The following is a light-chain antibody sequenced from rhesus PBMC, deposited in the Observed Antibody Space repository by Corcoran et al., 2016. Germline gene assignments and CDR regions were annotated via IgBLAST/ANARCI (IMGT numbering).Light chain of an antibody. Sequence: DIQMTQSPSSLSASVGDRVTITCRASQVINNFLTWYQQKPWKAPKPLIYYASHLETGVPSRFSGSGSGTDYTLTINSLQPEDVATYYCQQYSDSPLTFGGGTKVDIK. CDR2: YAS. CDR1: QVINNF. CDR3: QQYSDSPLT. J-gene: IGKJ4*01. V-gene: IGKV1-66*01.